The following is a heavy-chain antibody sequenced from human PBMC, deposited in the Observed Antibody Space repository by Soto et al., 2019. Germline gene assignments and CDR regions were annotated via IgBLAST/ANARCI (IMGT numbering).Heavy chain of an antibody. CDR3: AKSLRGVRGAHDY. J-gene: IGHJ4*02. CDR2: ISYDGSNK. D-gene: IGHD3-10*01. V-gene: IGHV3-30*18. CDR1: GFTFSSYG. Sequence: GGSLRLSCAASGFTFSSYGMHWVRQAPGKGLEWVAVISYDGSNKYYADSVKGRFTISRDNSKNTLYLQMNSLRAEDTAVYYCAKSLRGVRGAHDYWGQGTLVTVSS.